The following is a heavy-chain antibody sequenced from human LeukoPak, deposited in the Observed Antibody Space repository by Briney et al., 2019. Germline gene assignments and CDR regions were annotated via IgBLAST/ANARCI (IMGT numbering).Heavy chain of an antibody. D-gene: IGHD5-24*01. V-gene: IGHV4-59*08. CDR2: IYYSGST. CDR3: ASQEMATIGGFDY. Sequence: SETLSLTCTVSGGSISSYYWSWIRQPPGKGLEWIGYIYYSGSTNYNPSLKSRVTISVDTSKNQFSLKLSSVTAADTAVYYCASQEMATIGGFDYWGQGTLVTVSS. CDR1: GGSISSYY. J-gene: IGHJ4*02.